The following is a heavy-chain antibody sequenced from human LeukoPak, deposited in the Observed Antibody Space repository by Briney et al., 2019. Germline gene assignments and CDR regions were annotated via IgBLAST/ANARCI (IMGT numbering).Heavy chain of an antibody. Sequence: ASVKVSCKASGYTFTSYYMHWVRQAPGQGLEWMGIINPSGGSTSYAQKFQGRVTITRNTSISTAYMELSSLRSEDTAVYYCARGLGTMVRGVRNRRYFDYWGQGTLVTVSS. D-gene: IGHD3-10*01. CDR1: GYTFTSYY. J-gene: IGHJ4*02. CDR2: INPSGGST. CDR3: ARGLGTMVRGVRNRRYFDY. V-gene: IGHV1-46*01.